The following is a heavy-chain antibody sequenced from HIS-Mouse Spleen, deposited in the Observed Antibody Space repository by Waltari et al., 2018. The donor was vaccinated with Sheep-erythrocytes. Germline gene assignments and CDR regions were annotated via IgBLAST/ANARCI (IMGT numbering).Heavy chain of an antibody. Sequence: QVQLVQSGAEVKKPGASVKVSCKASGYTFTSYGISWVRQAPGQGLEWMGWISAYNGNTNDAQTLQGRVTMTTDTSTSTAYMELRSLRSDDTAVYYCARVYGSGSYYNDYYYYGMDVWGQGTTVTVSS. CDR3: ARVYGSGSYYNDYYYYGMDV. V-gene: IGHV1-18*01. CDR1: GYTFTSYG. CDR2: ISAYNGNT. J-gene: IGHJ6*02. D-gene: IGHD3-10*01.